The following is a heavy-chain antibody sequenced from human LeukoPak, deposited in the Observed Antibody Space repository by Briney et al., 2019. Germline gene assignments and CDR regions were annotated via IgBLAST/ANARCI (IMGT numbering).Heavy chain of an antibody. V-gene: IGHV4-39*01. CDR1: GGSISSSSYY. CDR2: IYYSGST. D-gene: IGHD6-13*01. J-gene: IGHJ4*02. Sequence: PSETLSLTCTVSGGSISSSSYYWGWIRQPPGTGLEWIGSIYYSGSTYYNPSLKSRVTISVDTSKNQFSLKLSSVTAADTAVYYCARRQYSSSWYYFDYWGQGTLVTVSS. CDR3: ARRQYSSSWYYFDY.